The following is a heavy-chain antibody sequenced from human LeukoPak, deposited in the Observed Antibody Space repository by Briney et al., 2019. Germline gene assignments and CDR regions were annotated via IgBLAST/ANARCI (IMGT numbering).Heavy chain of an antibody. D-gene: IGHD3-10*01. Sequence: SETLSLTCAVYGGSFSGYYWSWIRQPPGKGLEWIGEINHSGSTNYNPSLKSRVTISVDTSKNQFSLSLSSLTAADTALYYCARGPYGLNYYFDYWGQGALVTVSS. V-gene: IGHV4-34*01. CDR2: INHSGST. CDR3: ARGPYGLNYYFDY. CDR1: GGSFSGYY. J-gene: IGHJ4*02.